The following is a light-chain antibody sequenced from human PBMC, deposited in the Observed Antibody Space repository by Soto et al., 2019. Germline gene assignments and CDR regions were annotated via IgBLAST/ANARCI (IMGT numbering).Light chain of an antibody. CDR1: SSNIGTNT. V-gene: IGLV1-44*01. CDR2: SND. Sequence: QAVVTQPPSASGTPGQRVPISCSGSSSNIGTNTVNWYQQLPGTAPKLLIYSNDQRPSGVPDRFSGSKSGTSASLAISGHQSEDEADYYCAAWDDSLNGWVFGGGTKLTVL. CDR3: AAWDDSLNGWV. J-gene: IGLJ3*02.